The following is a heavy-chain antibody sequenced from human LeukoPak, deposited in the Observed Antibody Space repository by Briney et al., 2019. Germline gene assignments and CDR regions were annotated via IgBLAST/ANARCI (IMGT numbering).Heavy chain of an antibody. V-gene: IGHV3-7*01. CDR2: INPDGTKT. Sequence: GGSLRLSCAASGFTFTRFWLTWVRQTPGKGLEWVANINPDGTKTTYVDSVEGRFAISRDNAKNSVFLLMTSLRAEDTAMYYCATAPASVDSSWGQGTLVAVSS. D-gene: IGHD3-3*01. CDR1: GFTFTRFW. CDR3: ATAPASVDSS. J-gene: IGHJ5*02.